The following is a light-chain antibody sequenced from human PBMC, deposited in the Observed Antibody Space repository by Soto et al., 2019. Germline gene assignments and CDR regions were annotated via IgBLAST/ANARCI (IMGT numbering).Light chain of an antibody. V-gene: IGKV3-20*01. Sequence: DIVLTQSPDTLSVSPGERATLSCRASESVGDYLAWYQQKPGQAPRLLIYEATNRATGVPARFSGSGSGPDYTLTISRLEPEDFAVYYCQQYGSSGFTFGPGTKVDIK. CDR1: ESVGDY. CDR2: EAT. CDR3: QQYGSSGFT. J-gene: IGKJ3*01.